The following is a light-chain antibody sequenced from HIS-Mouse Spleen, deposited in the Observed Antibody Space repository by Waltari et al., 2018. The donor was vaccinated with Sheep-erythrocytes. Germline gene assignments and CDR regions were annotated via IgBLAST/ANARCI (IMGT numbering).Light chain of an antibody. CDR3: CSYAGSYNHV. Sequence: QSALTQPRSVSGSPGPSVTLSCTGTSSDVGGYNYVSWYQQHPGKAPKLMISDVSKRPSGVPDRFSGSKSGNTASLTISGLQAEDEADYYCCSYAGSYNHVFATGTKVTVL. V-gene: IGLV2-11*01. CDR1: SSDVGGYNY. J-gene: IGLJ1*01. CDR2: DVS.